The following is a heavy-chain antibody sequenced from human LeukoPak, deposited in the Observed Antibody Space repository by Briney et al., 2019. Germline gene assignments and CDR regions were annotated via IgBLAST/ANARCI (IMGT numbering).Heavy chain of an antibody. V-gene: IGHV3-48*01. CDR3: ARSDSGYGDYYYFYGMDV. J-gene: IGHJ6*02. D-gene: IGHD5-12*01. CDR1: GFTFSNYS. CDR2: ISSSSSTI. Sequence: GGSLRLSCAASGFTFSNYSLNWVRQAPGKGLEWVSYISSSSSTIYYADSVKGRFTISRDNAKNSLCLQMKSLRAEDTAVYYCARSDSGYGDYYYFYGMDVWGQGTTVTVSS.